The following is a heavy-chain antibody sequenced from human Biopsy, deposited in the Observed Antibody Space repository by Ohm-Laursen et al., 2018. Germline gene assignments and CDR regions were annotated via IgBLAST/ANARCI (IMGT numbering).Heavy chain of an antibody. CDR2: IIPIVGIT. D-gene: IGHD3-10*01. V-gene: IGHV1-69*04. CDR1: GDTFSRSA. Sequence: SSVKVSCKASGDTFSRSAFFWVRQAPGQGLVYLGRIIPIVGITNHARTFQGRITLTADKSTFMVYMELSRLRSDDTAIYYCARGGSGSGYYGVDVWGQGATVSVSS. J-gene: IGHJ6*02. CDR3: ARGGSGSGYYGVDV.